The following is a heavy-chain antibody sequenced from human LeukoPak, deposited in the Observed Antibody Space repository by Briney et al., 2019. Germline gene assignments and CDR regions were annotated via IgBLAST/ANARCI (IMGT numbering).Heavy chain of an antibody. V-gene: IGHV3-23*01. Sequence: PGRSLRLSCAASGFTFSSYAMSWVRQAPGKGLEWVSAISGSGGSTYYADSVKGRFTISRDNSKNTLYLQMNSLRAEDTAVYYCAKSMALQLRYFDWAISLDYWGQGTLVTVSS. CDR2: ISGSGGST. CDR3: AKSMALQLRYFDWAISLDY. CDR1: GFTFSSYA. D-gene: IGHD3-9*01. J-gene: IGHJ4*02.